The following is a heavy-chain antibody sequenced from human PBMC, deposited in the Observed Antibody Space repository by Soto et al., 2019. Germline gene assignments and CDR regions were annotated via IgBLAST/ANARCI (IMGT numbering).Heavy chain of an antibody. V-gene: IGHV4-39*01. CDR2: IYYSGST. CDR1: GGSISSSSYY. D-gene: IGHD2-2*01. Sequence: SETLSLTCTVSGGSISSSSYYWGWIRQPPGKGLEWIGSIYYSGSTYYNPSLKSRVTISVDTSKNQFSLKLSSVTAADTAVYYCARHGAAAQLRLDWFDPWGQGTLVTVSS. J-gene: IGHJ5*02. CDR3: ARHGAAAQLRLDWFDP.